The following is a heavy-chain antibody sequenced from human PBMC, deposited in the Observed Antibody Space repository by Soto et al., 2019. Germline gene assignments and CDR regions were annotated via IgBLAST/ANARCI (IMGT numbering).Heavy chain of an antibody. CDR3: AKDKPAAGSQWLVPI. D-gene: IGHD6-19*01. V-gene: IGHV3-23*01. J-gene: IGHJ4*02. CDR2: ISDSGGTT. Sequence: GGSLRLSCAASGFTFSSCAMTWVRQAPGMGLQWVSAISDSGGTTHYADSVRGRFTISRDNSKNTLYLQLNSLEAEDTAIYYCAKDKPAAGSQWLVPIWGRGTLVTVSS. CDR1: GFTFSSCA.